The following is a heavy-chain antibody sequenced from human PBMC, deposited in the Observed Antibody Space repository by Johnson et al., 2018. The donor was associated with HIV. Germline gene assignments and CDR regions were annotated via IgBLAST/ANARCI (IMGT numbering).Heavy chain of an antibody. CDR1: GFTFSSYW. CDR2: IKQDGSEK. Sequence: VQLVESGGGVVQPGGSLRLSCAASGFTFSSYWMTWVRQAPGKGLEWVANIKQDGSEKYYVDSVKGRFTISRDNAKNSLYLQMNSLRVEDMAVYYCARVGSYNWNYDGAFDIWGQGTMVTVSS. V-gene: IGHV3-7*01. CDR3: ARVGSYNWNYDGAFDI. D-gene: IGHD1-7*01. J-gene: IGHJ3*02.